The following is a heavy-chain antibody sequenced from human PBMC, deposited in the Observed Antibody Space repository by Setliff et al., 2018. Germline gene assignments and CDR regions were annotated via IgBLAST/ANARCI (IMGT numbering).Heavy chain of an antibody. CDR2: IDTNTGNP. J-gene: IGHJ6*03. Sequence: ASVKVSCKASGYTFSSYAMGWMRQAPGQRLEWMGWIDTNTGNPSYAQDFTGRLVFSLDTSVSTAYLQISSLKAEDSAVYYCARASRFGTTVWKGDYYMDVWGKGTTVTVS. CDR3: ARASRFGTTVWKGDYYMDV. CDR1: GYTFSSYA. V-gene: IGHV7-4-1*02. D-gene: IGHD4-4*01.